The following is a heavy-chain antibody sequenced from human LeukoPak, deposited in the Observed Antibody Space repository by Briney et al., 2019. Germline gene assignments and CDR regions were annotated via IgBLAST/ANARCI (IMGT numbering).Heavy chain of an antibody. Sequence: ASVKVSCKASGGTFSSYAISWVRQAPGQGLEWMGRIIPILGIANYAQKFQGRVTITADKSTSTAYMELSSLRSEDTAVYYCASYRDGYNYFDYWGQGTLVTVPS. V-gene: IGHV1-69*04. CDR1: GGTFSSYA. J-gene: IGHJ4*02. CDR2: IIPILGIA. D-gene: IGHD5-24*01. CDR3: ASYRDGYNYFDY.